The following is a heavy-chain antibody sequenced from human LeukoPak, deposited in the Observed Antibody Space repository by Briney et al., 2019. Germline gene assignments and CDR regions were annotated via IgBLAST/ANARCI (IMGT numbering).Heavy chain of an antibody. CDR2: ISGSGGST. V-gene: IGHV3-23*01. D-gene: IGHD3-22*01. CDR1: GFTFSSYG. CDR3: AKREYYDSSGYWGFDY. J-gene: IGHJ4*02. Sequence: GGSLRLSCAASGFTFSSYGMSWVRQAPGKGLEWVSAISGSGGSTYYADSVKGRFTISRDNSKNTLYLQMNSLRAEDTAVYYCAKREYYDSSGYWGFDYWGQGALVAVSS.